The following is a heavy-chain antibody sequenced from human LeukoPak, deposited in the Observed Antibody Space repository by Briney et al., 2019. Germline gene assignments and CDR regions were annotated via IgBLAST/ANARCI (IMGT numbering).Heavy chain of an antibody. D-gene: IGHD3-3*01. CDR3: AMASDFWSGYYRYYFDY. J-gene: IGHJ4*02. CDR2: IYSGGST. CDR1: GFTFSSYA. V-gene: IGHV3-66*01. Sequence: PGGSLRLSCAASGFTFSSYAMSWVRQAPGKGLEWVSVIYSGGSTYYADSVKGRFTISRDNSKNTLYLQMNSLRAEDTAVYYCAMASDFWSGYYRYYFDYWGQGTLVTVSS.